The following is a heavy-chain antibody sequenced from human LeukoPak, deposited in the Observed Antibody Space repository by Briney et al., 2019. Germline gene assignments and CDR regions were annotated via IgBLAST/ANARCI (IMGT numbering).Heavy chain of an antibody. CDR3: ARGVEDIVVVPGNWFDP. CDR2: IYTSGST. CDR1: GGSISSYY. V-gene: IGHV4-4*07. D-gene: IGHD2-2*01. J-gene: IGHJ5*02. Sequence: SETLSLTCTVSGGSISSYYWSWIRQPAGEGLEWIGRIYTSGSTNYNPSLKSRVTMSVDTSKNQFSLKLSSVTAADTAVYYCARGVEDIVVVPGNWFDPWGQGTLVTVSS.